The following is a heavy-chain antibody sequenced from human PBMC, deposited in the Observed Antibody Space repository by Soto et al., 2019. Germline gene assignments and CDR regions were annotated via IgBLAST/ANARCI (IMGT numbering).Heavy chain of an antibody. Sequence: ASVKISCKASGYTFTGYYMHWVRQAPGQGLEWMGWINPNSGGTNYAQKFQGRVTMTRDTSISTAYMELSRLRSDDTAVYYCARGTGGRSSWLVPWGQGILVTVFS. CDR3: ARGTGGRSSWLVP. V-gene: IGHV1-2*02. D-gene: IGHD7-27*01. CDR2: INPNSGGT. CDR1: GYTFTGYY. J-gene: IGHJ5*02.